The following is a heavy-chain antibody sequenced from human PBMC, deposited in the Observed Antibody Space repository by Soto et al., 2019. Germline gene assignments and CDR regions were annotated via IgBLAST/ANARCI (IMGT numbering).Heavy chain of an antibody. CDR2: ISAYNGNT. J-gene: IGHJ4*02. CDR3: ARQADYDICTGYYNPRFDY. D-gene: IGHD3-9*01. CDR1: GYTFTSYG. V-gene: IGHV1-18*01. Sequence: QVQLVQSGAEVKKPGASVKVSCKASGYTFTSYGISWVRQAPGQGLEWMGWISAYNGNTNYAQKLQGRVTMTTDTSTSTAYMELRSLRFDDTAVYYCARQADYDICTGYYNPRFDYWGQGTLVTVSS.